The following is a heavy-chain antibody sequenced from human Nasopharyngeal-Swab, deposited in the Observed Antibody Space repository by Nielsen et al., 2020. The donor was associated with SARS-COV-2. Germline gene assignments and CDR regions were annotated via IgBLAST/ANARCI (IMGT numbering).Heavy chain of an antibody. V-gene: IGHV4-34*01. CDR1: GGSFSGYY. D-gene: IGHD3-10*01. CDR2: INHSGST. J-gene: IGHJ6*02. Sequence: GSLRLSYAVYGGSFSGYYWSWIRQPPGKGLEWIGEINHSGSTNYNPSLKSRVTISVDTSKNQFSLKLSSVTAADTAVYYCARENYGSGSYSPSYYYYYGMDVWGQGTTVSVSS. CDR3: ARENYGSGSYSPSYYYYYGMDV.